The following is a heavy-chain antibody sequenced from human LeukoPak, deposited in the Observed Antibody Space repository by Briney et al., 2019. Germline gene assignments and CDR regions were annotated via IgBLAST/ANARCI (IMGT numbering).Heavy chain of an antibody. CDR1: GFTLSSYA. D-gene: IGHD3-10*01. Sequence: GGSLRLSCAASGFTLSSYAMSWVRQAPGKGLEWVSSISASGGSTNYADSVKGWFTISRDNSKNTVYLQMNSLRAEDTAVYYCAKVMKGSERLTMVRGVIIKTAGLYYMDVWGKGTTVTVSS. CDR3: AKVMKGSERLTMVRGVIIKTAGLYYMDV. V-gene: IGHV3-23*01. J-gene: IGHJ6*03. CDR2: ISASGGST.